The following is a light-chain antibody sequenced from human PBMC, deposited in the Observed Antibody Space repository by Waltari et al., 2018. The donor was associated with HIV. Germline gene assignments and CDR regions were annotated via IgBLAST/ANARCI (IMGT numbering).Light chain of an antibody. J-gene: IGLJ1*01. Sequence: QSALTQPASVSGSPGQSITISCSGTDVGYYNLVSWYQHHPGKVSKPIIYEVSTGPAGVSNLFSGSKFGDMASLTISGLQAEDEAEYHCCSYAGSRTLVFGTGTTVTVL. CDR3: CSYAGSRTLV. CDR2: EVS. V-gene: IGLV2-23*02. CDR1: DVGYYNL.